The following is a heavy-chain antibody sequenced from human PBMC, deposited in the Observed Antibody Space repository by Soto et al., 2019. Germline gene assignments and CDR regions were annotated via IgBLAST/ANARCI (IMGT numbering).Heavy chain of an antibody. D-gene: IGHD2-2*01. CDR3: ARVRSTSPYYYYGMDV. Sequence: GGSLRLSCAASGFTVGGNYVSWVRQAPGKGLEWVPIIYSGGSTYYADSVKGRFTISRDNSKNTLYLQMNSLRAEDTAVYYCARVRSTSPYYYYGMDVWGQGTTVTVSS. J-gene: IGHJ6*02. CDR2: IYSGGST. CDR1: GFTVGGNY. V-gene: IGHV3-66*02.